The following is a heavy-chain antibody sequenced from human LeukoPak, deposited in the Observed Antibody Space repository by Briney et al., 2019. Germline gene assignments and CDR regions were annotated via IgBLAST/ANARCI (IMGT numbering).Heavy chain of an antibody. CDR3: AREVWADNWNYFDY. Sequence: SETLSLTCTVSGGSISSGDYYWSWIRQPPGKGLEWIGYIYYSGSTYYNPSLKSRVTISVDTSKNQFSPKLSSVTAADTAVYYCAREVWADNWNYFDYWGQGTLVTVSS. J-gene: IGHJ4*02. V-gene: IGHV4-30-4*08. CDR2: IYYSGST. CDR1: GGSISSGDYY. D-gene: IGHD1-20*01.